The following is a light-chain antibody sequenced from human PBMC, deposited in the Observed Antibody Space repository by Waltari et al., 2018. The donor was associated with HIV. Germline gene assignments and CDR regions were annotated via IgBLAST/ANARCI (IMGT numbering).Light chain of an antibody. CDR1: NIGDRN. Sequence: SYELTQPLSVSVALGQTARITCGGRNIGDRNVGWYQQKAGQAPTLLIYRDDSRPSGIPERFAGSNSWNTATMTITGAQGGDEGDYYCQVWDSNAMVFGGGTTLTVL. V-gene: IGLV3-9*01. J-gene: IGLJ3*02. CDR2: RDD. CDR3: QVWDSNAMV.